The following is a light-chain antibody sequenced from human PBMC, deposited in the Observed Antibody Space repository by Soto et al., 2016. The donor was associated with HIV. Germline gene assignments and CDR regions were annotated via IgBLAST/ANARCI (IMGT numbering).Light chain of an antibody. CDR1: NIGSKS. CDR2: DDR. CDR3: QVWDSSTDHVI. V-gene: IGLV3-21*04. J-gene: IGLJ2*01. Sequence: SYELTQPPSVSVAPGKTARITCGADNIGSKSVHWYQQKPGQAPVLVIYDDRDRPSGIPEQFSGSNSGNTATLTITSVEAGDEADYYCQVWDSSTDHVIFGGGTRADR.